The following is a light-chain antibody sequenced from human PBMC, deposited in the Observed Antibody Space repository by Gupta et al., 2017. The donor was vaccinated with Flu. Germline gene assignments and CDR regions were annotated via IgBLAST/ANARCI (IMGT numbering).Light chain of an antibody. CDR1: QGISSC. CDR3: QQYYSFSMCN. Sequence: AIRMTQSPSILSASVGDRVTISCRASQGISSCLAWYQQKPGKAPKLLIYDASALHSGVPSRFSGSGSGTDVTLTISSRQADDFATYYCQQYYSFSMCNFGQGTKLEIK. CDR2: DAS. V-gene: IGKV1-8*01. J-gene: IGKJ2*04.